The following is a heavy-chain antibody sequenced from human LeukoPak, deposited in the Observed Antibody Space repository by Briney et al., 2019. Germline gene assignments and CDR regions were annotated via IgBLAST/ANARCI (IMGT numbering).Heavy chain of an antibody. D-gene: IGHD3-10*01. CDR2: IKSKTDGGTT. CDR1: GFTFSNAW. Sequence: GGSLRLSCAASGFTFSNAWMSWVRQAPGKGLEWAGRIKSKTDGGTTDYAAPVKGRFTISRDDSKNTLYLQMNSLKTEDTAVYYCTTTMVRESLNYYYYGMDVWGKGTTVTVSS. CDR3: TTTMVRESLNYYYYGMDV. J-gene: IGHJ6*04. V-gene: IGHV3-15*01.